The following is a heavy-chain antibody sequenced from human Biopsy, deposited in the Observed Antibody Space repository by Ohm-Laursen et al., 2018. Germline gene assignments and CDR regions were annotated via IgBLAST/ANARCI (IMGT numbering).Heavy chain of an antibody. CDR1: GFSFSSYG. J-gene: IGHJ6*02. V-gene: IGHV3-21*01. D-gene: IGHD3-10*01. CDR3: ARDRYYGSESYYSHYNMDV. Sequence: SLRLSCSASGFSFSSYGMHWVRQAPGKGLEWVSSISSSSNFIYYGDSVKGRFTISRDNSKNTVYLQMNSLRAADTAVYYCARDRYYGSESYYSHYNMDVWGQGTTVSVSS. CDR2: ISSSSNFI.